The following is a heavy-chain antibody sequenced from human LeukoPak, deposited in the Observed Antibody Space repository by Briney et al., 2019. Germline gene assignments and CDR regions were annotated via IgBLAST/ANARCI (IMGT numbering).Heavy chain of an antibody. J-gene: IGHJ4*02. Sequence: PGGSLRLSCAASGFTFSSYWMNWARQAPGKGLEWVANINHNGNVNYYVDSVKGRFTISRDNAKNSLYLQVSNLRAEDTAVYYCAGDYYDSSGYYSYWGQGTLVTVSS. V-gene: IGHV3-7*03. D-gene: IGHD3-22*01. CDR2: INHNGNVN. CDR1: GFTFSSYW. CDR3: AGDYYDSSGYYSY.